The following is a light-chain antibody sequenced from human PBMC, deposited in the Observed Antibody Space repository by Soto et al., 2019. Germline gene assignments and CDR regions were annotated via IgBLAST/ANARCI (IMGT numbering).Light chain of an antibody. J-gene: IGKJ2*01. CDR3: QQYNSYPYT. Sequence: DIQMTQSPSNLSASVGDRATITCRASQSISSCLDWYQQKQGKAPQLLVYYASSLESGVPSRFSGSGSGTEFTLTISSLQPDDFATYSCQQYNSYPYTFGQGTKLEIK. CDR2: YAS. V-gene: IGKV1-5*01. CDR1: QSISSC.